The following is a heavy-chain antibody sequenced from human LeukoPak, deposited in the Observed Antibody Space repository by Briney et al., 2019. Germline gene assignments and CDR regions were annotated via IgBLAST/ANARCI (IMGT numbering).Heavy chain of an antibody. Sequence: NPSETLSLTCAVSGGSISSSNWWSGVRQPPVKGLEWIGEIYHIGTANYNPSLKSRVTISVDKSKNHFSLKLSSVTAADTAVYYCARAPNWKHFDYWGQGTLVTVSS. CDR1: GGSISSSNW. CDR2: IYHIGTA. V-gene: IGHV4-4*02. D-gene: IGHD1-1*01. J-gene: IGHJ4*02. CDR3: ARAPNWKHFDY.